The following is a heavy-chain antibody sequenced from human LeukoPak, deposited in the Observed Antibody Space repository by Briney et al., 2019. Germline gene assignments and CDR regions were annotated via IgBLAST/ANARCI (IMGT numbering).Heavy chain of an antibody. CDR1: GFTFTNYN. V-gene: IGHV3-21*01. CDR3: ARLITGPYYFDY. CDR2: ISSTSNYI. J-gene: IGHJ4*02. Sequence: GGSLRLSCAASGFTFTNYNMSWVRQAPGKGLEWVSSISSTSNYISYTDSLKGRFTISRDNAKNSLFLQMNSLRAEDTAVYYCARLITGPYYFDYWGQGTLVTVSS. D-gene: IGHD1-14*01.